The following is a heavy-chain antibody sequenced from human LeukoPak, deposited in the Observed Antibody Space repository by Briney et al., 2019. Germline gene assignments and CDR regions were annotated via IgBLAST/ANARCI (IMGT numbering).Heavy chain of an antibody. J-gene: IGHJ4*02. V-gene: IGHV4-4*07. Sequence: TSETLFLTCTVSGGSISSYSWSWIRQPAGKGLEWIGRTYTSGSTKYNPSLTSRVTMSVDTSKNQFSLKLRSVTAADTAVYYCARAVHCSGGSCYFDHWGQGTLVTVSS. D-gene: IGHD2-15*01. CDR2: TYTSGST. CDR3: ARAVHCSGGSCYFDH. CDR1: GGSISSYS.